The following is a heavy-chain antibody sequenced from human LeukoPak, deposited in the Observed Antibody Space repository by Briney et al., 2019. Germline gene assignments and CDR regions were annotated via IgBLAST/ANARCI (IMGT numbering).Heavy chain of an antibody. CDR3: ATVHDRVWGSGWSSPDY. CDR2: IIPIFGTA. J-gene: IGHJ4*02. Sequence: ASVKVSRKASGGTFSSYAISWVRQAPGQGLEWMGGIIPIFGTANYAQKFQGRVTITADESTSTAYMELSSLRSEDTAVYYCATVHDRVWGSGWSSPDYWGQGTLVTVSS. V-gene: IGHV1-69*13. D-gene: IGHD6-19*01. CDR1: GGTFSSYA.